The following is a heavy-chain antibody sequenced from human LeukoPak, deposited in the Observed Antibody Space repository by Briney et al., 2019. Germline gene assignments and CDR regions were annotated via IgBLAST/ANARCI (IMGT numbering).Heavy chain of an antibody. D-gene: IGHD6-6*01. Sequence: SSETLSLTCTVSGGSISSGSYYWSWIRQPAGKGLEWIGRIYTSESTNYNPSLKSRVTISVDTSKNQFSLKLSSVTAAATAVYYCARAGARRGNDAFDIWGQGTMVTVSS. CDR1: GGSISSGSYY. CDR3: ARAGARRGNDAFDI. CDR2: IYTSEST. V-gene: IGHV4-61*02. J-gene: IGHJ3*02.